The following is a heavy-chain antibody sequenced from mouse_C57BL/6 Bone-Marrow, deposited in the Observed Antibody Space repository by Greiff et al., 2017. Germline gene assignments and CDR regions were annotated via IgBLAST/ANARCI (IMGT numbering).Heavy chain of an antibody. D-gene: IGHD2-4*01. CDR2: ISSGGDYI. CDR3: TRDGVYYDYDGFAY. Sequence: EVMLVESGEGLVKPGGSLKLSCAASGFTFSSYAMSWVRQTPEKRLAWVAYISSGGDYIYYADTVKGRFTISRDNARNTLYLQMSSLKSEDTAMYYCTRDGVYYDYDGFAYWGQGTLVTVSA. CDR1: GFTFSSYA. V-gene: IGHV5-9-1*02. J-gene: IGHJ3*01.